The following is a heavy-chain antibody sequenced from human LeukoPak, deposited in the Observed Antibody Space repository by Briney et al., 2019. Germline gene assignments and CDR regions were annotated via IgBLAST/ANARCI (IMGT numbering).Heavy chain of an antibody. V-gene: IGHV3-7*01. CDR2: IKQDGSEK. D-gene: IGHD5-12*01. CDR1: GFTFSSYE. Sequence: GGSLRLSCAASGFTFSSYEMNWVRQAPGKGLEWVANIKQDGSEKYYVDSVKGRFTISRDNAKNSLYLQMNSLRAEDTAVYYCARGNSASILDYWGQGTLVTVSS. J-gene: IGHJ4*02. CDR3: ARGNSASILDY.